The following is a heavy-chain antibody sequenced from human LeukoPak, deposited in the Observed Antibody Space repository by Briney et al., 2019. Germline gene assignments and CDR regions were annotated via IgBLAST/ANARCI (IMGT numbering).Heavy chain of an antibody. J-gene: IGHJ4*02. CDR1: GYTFTNFG. V-gene: IGHV1-18*01. CDR3: ARDDSAD. CDR2: ISGYNDNP. Sequence: ASVKVSCKACGYTFTNFGISWVRQAPGQGLEWMGWISGYNDNPNYAQKLQGRVTLTTDTSTSTAYMELRSLRYDDTAVYYCARDDSADWGQGTLVTVSS. D-gene: IGHD2-21*01.